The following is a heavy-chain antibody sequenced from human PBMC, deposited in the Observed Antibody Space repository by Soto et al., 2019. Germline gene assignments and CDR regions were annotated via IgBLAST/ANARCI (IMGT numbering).Heavy chain of an antibody. Sequence: SETLSLTCTVSGGSISSYYWSWIRQPPGKGLEWIGYIYYSGSTNYNPSLKSRVTISVDTSKNQFSLKLSSVTAADTAVYYCARLIIGAAAGYYFDYWGQGTLVTVSS. D-gene: IGHD6-13*01. CDR2: IYYSGST. V-gene: IGHV4-59*08. CDR3: ARLIIGAAAGYYFDY. CDR1: GGSISSYY. J-gene: IGHJ4*02.